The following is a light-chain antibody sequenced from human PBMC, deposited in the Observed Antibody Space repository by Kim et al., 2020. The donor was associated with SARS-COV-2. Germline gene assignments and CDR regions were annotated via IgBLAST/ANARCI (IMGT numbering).Light chain of an antibody. J-gene: IGKJ2*01. CDR3: QQYYSTPQT. Sequence: RATINCKYSQSVLYSSNNKKYLAWYQQKPGQPPKLLIYWASTRESGVPDRFSGSGSGTDFTLTISSLQAEDVAVYYCQQYYSTPQTFGQGTKLEI. V-gene: IGKV4-1*01. CDR1: QSVLYSSNNKKY. CDR2: WAS.